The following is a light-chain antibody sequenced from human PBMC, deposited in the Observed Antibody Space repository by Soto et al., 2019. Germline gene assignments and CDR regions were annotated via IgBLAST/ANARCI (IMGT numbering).Light chain of an antibody. CDR1: SSNIGSGT. CDR2: NNN. Sequence: QSVLTQPPSASGTPGQRVTISCSGSSSNIGSGTVNWYQQLPGAAPKPLIYNNNQRPSGVPDRFSGSKSGTSASLAISGPQSEDEADYYCAAWDVTLNGLYVFXTGTKGTVL. CDR3: AAWDVTLNGLYV. J-gene: IGLJ1*01. V-gene: IGLV1-44*01.